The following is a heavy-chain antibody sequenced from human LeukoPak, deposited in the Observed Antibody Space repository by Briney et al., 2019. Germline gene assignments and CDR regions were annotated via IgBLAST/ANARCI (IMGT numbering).Heavy chain of an antibody. Sequence: PSETLSLTCAVYGGSFSGYYWSWIRQPPGKGLEWIGEINHSGSTNYNPSLKSRVTILVDTSKNQFSLKLSSVTAADTAVYYCARVGYQLLYRYFDLWGRGTLVSVSS. D-gene: IGHD2-2*02. CDR3: ARVGYQLLYRYFDL. CDR2: INHSGST. J-gene: IGHJ2*01. CDR1: GGSFSGYY. V-gene: IGHV4-34*01.